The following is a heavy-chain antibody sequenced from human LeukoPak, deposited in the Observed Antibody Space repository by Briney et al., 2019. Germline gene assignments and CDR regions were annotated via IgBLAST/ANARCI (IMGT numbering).Heavy chain of an antibody. J-gene: IGHJ4*02. CDR2: IHSSGST. V-gene: IGHV4-4*07. CDR3: VAAFFRVKVVRGPTTFDY. CDR1: GGSISSYY. D-gene: IGHD3-10*01. Sequence: PSETLSLTCTVSGGSISSYYWSWIRQPAGKGLEWIGLIHSSGSTSYNPSLQSRVTLSIDRSKNQFSLNLKSVTAADTAVYYCVAAFFRVKVVRGPTTFDYWGQGTLVPVS.